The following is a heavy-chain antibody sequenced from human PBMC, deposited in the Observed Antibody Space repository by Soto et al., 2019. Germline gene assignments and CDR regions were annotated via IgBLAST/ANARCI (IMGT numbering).Heavy chain of an antibody. J-gene: IGHJ6*02. Sequence: VASVKVSCKASGGTFSSYAISWVRQAPGQGLEWMGGIIPIFGTANYAQKFQGRVTITADESTSTAYMELSSLRSEDTAVYYCARDRGYSSSYYYYGMDVWGQGTTVTVSS. V-gene: IGHV1-69*13. D-gene: IGHD6-6*01. CDR1: GGTFSSYA. CDR3: ARDRGYSSSYYYYGMDV. CDR2: IIPIFGTA.